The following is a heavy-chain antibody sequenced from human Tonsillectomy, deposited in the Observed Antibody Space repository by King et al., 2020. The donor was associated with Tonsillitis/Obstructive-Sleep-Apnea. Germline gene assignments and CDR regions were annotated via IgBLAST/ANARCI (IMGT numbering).Heavy chain of an antibody. CDR1: GGSISSGGYY. V-gene: IGHV4-31*03. D-gene: IGHD3-22*01. CDR2: IYYSGST. CDR3: AGEGRYYYDISGYYQYYFDY. J-gene: IGHJ4*02. Sequence: VQLQESGPGLVKPSQTLSLTCTVSGGSISSGGYYWSWIRPHPGKGLEWIGYIYYSGSTYSNPSLRSRVTISVDTSKNQFSLKLSPVTAADTAVYYWAGEGRYYYDISGYYQYYFDYWGQGTLVTVSS.